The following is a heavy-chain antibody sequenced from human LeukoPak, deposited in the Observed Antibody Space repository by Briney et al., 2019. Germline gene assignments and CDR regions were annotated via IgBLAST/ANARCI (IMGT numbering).Heavy chain of an antibody. CDR3: ARGLVAANYYFDY. CDR2: IKLDGNEK. V-gene: IGHV3-7*01. J-gene: IGHJ4*02. CDR1: GFTFSSCW. D-gene: IGHD6-25*01. Sequence: GGSLRLSCAASGFTFSSCWMSWVRQAPGKGLEWVANIKLDGNEKYYVDSVKGRFTISRDNAKNSLFLQMNSLRAEDTAVYYCARGLVAANYYFDYWGQGTLVTVSS.